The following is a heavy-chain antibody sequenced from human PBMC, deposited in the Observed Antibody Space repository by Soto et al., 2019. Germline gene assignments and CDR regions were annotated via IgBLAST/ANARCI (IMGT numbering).Heavy chain of an antibody. V-gene: IGHV4-59*01. Sequence: SETLSLTCTVSGGSIISYYWSWIRQPPGKGLEWIGYIYYSGSTNYNPSLKSRVTISVDTSKNQFSLKLSSVTAADTAVYYCARGLTAIFDYWGQGTLLTVSS. J-gene: IGHJ4*02. CDR2: IYYSGST. D-gene: IGHD2-21*02. CDR1: GGSIISYY. CDR3: ARGLTAIFDY.